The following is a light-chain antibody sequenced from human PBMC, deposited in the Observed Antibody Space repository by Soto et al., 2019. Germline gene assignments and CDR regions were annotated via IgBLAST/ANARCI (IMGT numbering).Light chain of an antibody. CDR1: QSVNNK. CDR2: GVS. V-gene: IGKV3-15*01. CDR3: QQYDYWPRT. Sequence: EIVMTQSPATLSVSPGERATLSCRASQSVNNKFAWYQQKPGQAPRLLIYGVSTRATGVPARFSGSGSGTEFTLTISSLQSEDFAVYYCQQYDYWPRTFGQGTKVDIK. J-gene: IGKJ1*01.